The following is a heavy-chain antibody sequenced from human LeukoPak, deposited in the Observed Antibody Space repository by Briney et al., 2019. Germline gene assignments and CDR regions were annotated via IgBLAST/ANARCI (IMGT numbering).Heavy chain of an antibody. D-gene: IGHD3-22*01. CDR2: INHSGST. J-gene: IGHJ4*02. Sequence: KPSETLSLTCAVYGGSFSGYYWSWIRQPPGKGLEWIGEINHSGSTNYNPSLKSRVTISVDTSKNQFSLKLSSVTAADTAVYYCARGRYYYDSSGYCFDYWGQGTLVTVSS. CDR1: GGSFSGYY. V-gene: IGHV4-34*01. CDR3: ARGRYYYDSSGYCFDY.